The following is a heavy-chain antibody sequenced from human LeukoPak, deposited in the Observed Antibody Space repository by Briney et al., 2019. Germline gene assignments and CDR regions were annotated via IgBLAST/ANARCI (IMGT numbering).Heavy chain of an antibody. V-gene: IGHV3-23*01. CDR1: GFTFSSYA. CDR3: ALEGEYCSSTSCFYFDY. D-gene: IGHD2-2*01. Sequence: PGGSLRLSCAASGFTFSSYAMSWVRQAPGKGLGWVSAISGSGGSTYYADSVKGRFTISRDNSKNTLYLQMNSLRAEDKAVYYCALEGEYCSSTSCFYFDYWGQGTLVTVSS. J-gene: IGHJ4*02. CDR2: ISGSGGST.